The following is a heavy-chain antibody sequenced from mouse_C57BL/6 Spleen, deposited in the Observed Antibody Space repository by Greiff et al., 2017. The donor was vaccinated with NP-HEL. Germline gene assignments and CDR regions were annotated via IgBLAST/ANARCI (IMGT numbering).Heavy chain of an antibody. CDR1: GYTFTSYW. D-gene: IGHD2-3*01. CDR3: ECALDGYYEFAY. Sequence: QVQLQQPGAELVKPGASVKLSCKASGYTFTSYWMHWVKQRPGQGLEWIGMIHPNSGSTNYNEKFKSKATLTVDKSSSTAYMQLSSLTSEDSAVYYCECALDGYYEFAYWGQGTLVTVSA. V-gene: IGHV1-64*01. J-gene: IGHJ3*01. CDR2: IHPNSGST.